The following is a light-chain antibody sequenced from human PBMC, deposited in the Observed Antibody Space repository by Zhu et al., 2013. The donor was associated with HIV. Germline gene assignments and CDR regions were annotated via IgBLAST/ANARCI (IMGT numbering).Light chain of an antibody. CDR3: QQYNIWPLT. CDR1: QSVSSK. J-gene: IGKJ4*01. Sequence: EIGMTQSPATLSVSPGERATLSCRASQSVSSKLAWYQQTPGQAPRLLIYGASTRASGIPARFSGSGSETEFTLTISSLQSEDFAVYYCQQYNIWPLTFGGGTKVEIK. V-gene: IGKV3-15*01. CDR2: GAS.